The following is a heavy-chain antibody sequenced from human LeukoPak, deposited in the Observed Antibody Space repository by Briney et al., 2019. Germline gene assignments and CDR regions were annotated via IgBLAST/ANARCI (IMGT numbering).Heavy chain of an antibody. J-gene: IGHJ4*02. D-gene: IGHD1-1*01. Sequence: GGSLRLSCAASGFTFSNAWMSWVRQAPGKGLEWVGRIKSKTDGGTTAYAAPVRGRFTISNDDSKNTLYLQMNSQKTEDTDVSYCTTGVGTTGTTLFDYWGQGTLVTVSS. CDR1: GFTFSNAW. CDR2: IKSKTDGGTT. V-gene: IGHV3-15*01. CDR3: TTGVGTTGTTLFDY.